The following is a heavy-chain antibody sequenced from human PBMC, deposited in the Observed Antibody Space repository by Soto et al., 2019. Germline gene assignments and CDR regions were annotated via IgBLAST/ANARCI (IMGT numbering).Heavy chain of an antibody. CDR3: ARMATFGSLNWFDP. CDR1: GYSFTNND. V-gene: IGHV1-8*01. CDR2: MNPGSGDT. Sequence: ASVKVSCKASGYSFTNNDVIWVRQATGQGLEWMGWMNPGSGDTGYAQKFQGRVTTTRDISIATAYMELSSLRSDDTAIYYCARMATFGSLNWFDPWGQGTLVTVSS. J-gene: IGHJ5*02. D-gene: IGHD3-16*01.